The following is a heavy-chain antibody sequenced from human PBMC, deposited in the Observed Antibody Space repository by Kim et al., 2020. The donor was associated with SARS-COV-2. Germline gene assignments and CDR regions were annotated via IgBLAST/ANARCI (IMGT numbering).Heavy chain of an antibody. Sequence: GGSLRLSCAASGFTVSSNYMSWVRQAPGKGLEWVSVIYSGGSTYYADSVKGRFTISRDNSKNTLYLQMNSLRAEDTAVYYCAREFYNWNYVEFAFDIWGQGTMVTVSS. J-gene: IGHJ3*02. D-gene: IGHD1-7*01. CDR1: GFTVSSNY. V-gene: IGHV3-53*01. CDR3: AREFYNWNYVEFAFDI. CDR2: IYSGGST.